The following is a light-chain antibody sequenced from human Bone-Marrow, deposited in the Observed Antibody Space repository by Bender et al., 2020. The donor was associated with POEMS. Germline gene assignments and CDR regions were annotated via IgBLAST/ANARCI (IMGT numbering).Light chain of an antibody. V-gene: IGLV3-21*02. J-gene: IGLJ3*02. CDR1: YIGTKT. Sequence: SYVLTQPPSVSVTPGQTAGITCGGNYIGTKTVHWYQHRPGQAPVLVISDDSDRPSGIPERFSGSNSGNTATLTIIRVEAGDEADFYCQVWDSSTDPVFGGGTKLTVL. CDR3: QVWDSSTDPV. CDR2: DDS.